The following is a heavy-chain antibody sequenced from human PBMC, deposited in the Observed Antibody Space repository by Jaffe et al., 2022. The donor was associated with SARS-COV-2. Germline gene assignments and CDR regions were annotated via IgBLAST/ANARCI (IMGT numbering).Heavy chain of an antibody. Sequence: EVQLVESGGTLVQPGGSLRLSCAASGFTFSSNWMSWVRQAPGKGLEWVANINPGGSDQFYVDSVKGRFTISRDNARNSLYLQMNTLRAEDTAIYYCATQVRGAWSLGPTGGQGTLVTVSS. CDR1: GFTFSSNW. V-gene: IGHV3-7*01. CDR3: ATQVRGAWSLGPT. J-gene: IGHJ4*02. CDR2: INPGGSDQ.